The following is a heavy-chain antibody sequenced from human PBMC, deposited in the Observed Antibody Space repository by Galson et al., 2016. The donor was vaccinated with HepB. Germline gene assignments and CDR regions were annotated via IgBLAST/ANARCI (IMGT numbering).Heavy chain of an antibody. J-gene: IGHJ5*02. CDR1: GGSISSGGFY. Sequence: TLSLTCTVSGGSISSGGFYWSWIRQHPGKGLEWIGYIFYSGTTYFSPSLKSRVTLSLDTSKNQFSLKLRSVTAADTAVYYCARAYVPLYESITDNGSWFDPWGQGTLVTVSS. CDR3: ARAYVPLYESITDNGSWFDP. D-gene: IGHD3-22*01. V-gene: IGHV4-31*03. CDR2: IFYSGTT.